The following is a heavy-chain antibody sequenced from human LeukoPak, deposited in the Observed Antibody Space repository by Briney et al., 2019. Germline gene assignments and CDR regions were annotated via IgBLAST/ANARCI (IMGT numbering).Heavy chain of an antibody. D-gene: IGHD1-1*01. Sequence: GGSLRLSCAASGFIVSSNYMSWVRQAPGKGLEWVSVIHSGGSTYYADSVKGRFTISRDNSKNTLYLQMNSLRAEDTAVYYCARELGTLFDYWGQGTLVTVSS. J-gene: IGHJ4*02. CDR1: GFIVSSNY. CDR3: ARELGTLFDY. V-gene: IGHV3-53*01. CDR2: IHSGGST.